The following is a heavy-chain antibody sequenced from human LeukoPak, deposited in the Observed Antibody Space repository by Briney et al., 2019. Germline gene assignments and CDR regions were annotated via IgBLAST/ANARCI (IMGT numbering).Heavy chain of an antibody. CDR3: ARSDGYGLVGI. Sequence: SETLSLTCTVSGGSISSYYWSWIRQPAGKGLEWIGSIYSSSSTYYNSSLKSRVIILIDTAKNHFSLNLSSVTAADTAVYYCARSDGYGLVGIWGQGTMVTVSS. D-gene: IGHD3-10*01. V-gene: IGHV4-4*07. J-gene: IGHJ3*02. CDR1: GGSISSYY. CDR2: IYSSSST.